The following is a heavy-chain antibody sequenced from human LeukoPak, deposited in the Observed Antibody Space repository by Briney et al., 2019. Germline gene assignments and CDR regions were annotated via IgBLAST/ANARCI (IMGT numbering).Heavy chain of an antibody. J-gene: IGHJ4*02. CDR2: IYYSGST. Sequence: PSETLSLTCTVSGGSISTYYWSWIRQHPGKGLEWIGYIYYSGSTYYNPSLKSRVTISVDTSKNQFSLKLTSVTAADTAVYYCARAPPRGSSWYFDYWGQGTLVTVSS. D-gene: IGHD6-13*01. V-gene: IGHV4-59*06. CDR3: ARAPPRGSSWYFDY. CDR1: GGSISTYY.